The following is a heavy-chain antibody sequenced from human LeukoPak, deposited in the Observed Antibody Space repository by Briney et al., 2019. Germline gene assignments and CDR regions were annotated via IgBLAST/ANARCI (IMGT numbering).Heavy chain of an antibody. CDR1: GGSISSSSYY. CDR3: ARDAMMYYYDSSGSPLDY. Sequence: SETLSLTCTVSGGSISSSSYYWGWIRQPPGKGLEWIGTIYYSGSTYYNPSLKSRVTISVDTSKNQFSLKLSSVTAADTAVYYCARDAMMYYYDSSGSPLDYWGQGTLVTVSS. V-gene: IGHV4-39*02. J-gene: IGHJ4*02. CDR2: IYYSGST. D-gene: IGHD3-22*01.